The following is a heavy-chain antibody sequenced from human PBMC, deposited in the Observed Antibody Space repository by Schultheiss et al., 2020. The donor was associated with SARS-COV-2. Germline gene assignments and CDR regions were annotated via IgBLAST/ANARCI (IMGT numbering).Heavy chain of an antibody. CDR3: AREPIIAVAELYWYFDL. Sequence: GGSLRLSCAASGFTFSSYEMNWVRQAPGKGLEWVAVIWYDGSNKYYADSVKGRFTISRDNSKNTLYLQMNSLRAEDTAVYYCAREPIIAVAELYWYFDLWGRGTLVTVSS. J-gene: IGHJ2*01. CDR2: IWYDGSNK. V-gene: IGHV3-33*08. CDR1: GFTFSSYE. D-gene: IGHD6-19*01.